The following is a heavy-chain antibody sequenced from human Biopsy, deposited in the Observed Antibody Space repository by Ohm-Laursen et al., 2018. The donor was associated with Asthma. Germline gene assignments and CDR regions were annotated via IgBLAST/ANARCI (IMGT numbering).Heavy chain of an antibody. Sequence: ASVKVSCKASGGTFTSYYMHWVRQAPGHGLEWMGMINPFGGSSNFAQKFQGRLTMTRDTSTRTVYMELSSLRSEDTAVYYCAREATSGEVPFGYFYALDVWGEGTTVTASS. CDR1: GGTFTSYY. V-gene: IGHV1-46*01. CDR2: INPFGGSS. D-gene: IGHD2-2*01. CDR3: AREATSGEVPFGYFYALDV. J-gene: IGHJ6*04.